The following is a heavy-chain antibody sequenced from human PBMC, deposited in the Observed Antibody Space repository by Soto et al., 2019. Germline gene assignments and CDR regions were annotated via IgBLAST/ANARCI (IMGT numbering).Heavy chain of an antibody. CDR3: AREFDYYGSGSYYNRGVYYGMDV. J-gene: IGHJ6*02. Sequence: GGSLRLSCAASGFTFSSYSMNWVRQAPGKGLEWVSYISSSSSTIYYADSVKGRFTISRDNAKNSLYLQMNSLRDEDTAVYYCAREFDYYGSGSYYNRGVYYGMDVWGQGTTVTVSS. V-gene: IGHV3-48*02. D-gene: IGHD3-10*01. CDR1: GFTFSSYS. CDR2: ISSSSSTI.